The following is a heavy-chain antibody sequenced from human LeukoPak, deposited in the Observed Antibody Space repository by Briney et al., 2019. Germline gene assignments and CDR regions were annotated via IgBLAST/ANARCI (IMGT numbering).Heavy chain of an antibody. CDR3: ARERIYFGSGRDLTDARLFYYYGMDV. V-gene: IGHV3-33*01. CDR1: GFTFSSYG. D-gene: IGHD3-10*01. CDR2: MWYDGSNK. Sequence: GGSLRLSCAASGFTFSSYGMHWVRQAPGKGLEWVAIMWYDGSNKYYTDSVKGRFTISRDNSKNILYLQMNSLRAEDTAVYYCARERIYFGSGRDLTDARLFYYYGMDVWGPGTTVTVSS. J-gene: IGHJ6*02.